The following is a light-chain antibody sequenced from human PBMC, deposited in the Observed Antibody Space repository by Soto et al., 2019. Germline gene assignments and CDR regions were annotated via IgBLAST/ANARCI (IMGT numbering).Light chain of an antibody. CDR1: QSVSSY. J-gene: IGKJ4*01. CDR2: DAS. Sequence: EIVLTQSPATLSLSPWERATLSCRASQSVSSYLAWYQQKPGQAPRLLIYDASNRATGIPARFSGSGSGTDITLTISSLEPEDFAVYYCQQRSNWLTFGGGTKVDI. V-gene: IGKV3-11*01. CDR3: QQRSNWLT.